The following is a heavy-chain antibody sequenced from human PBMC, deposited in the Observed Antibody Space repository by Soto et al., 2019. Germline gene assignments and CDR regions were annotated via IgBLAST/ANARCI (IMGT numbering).Heavy chain of an antibody. D-gene: IGHD1-26*01. J-gene: IGHJ3*02. V-gene: IGHV3-7*01. CDR2: IMPGSSEI. Sequence: GGSLRLSCAASGFTFSSYWMSWVRQAPGKGLEWVAYIMPGSSEIFYADSVKGRFTISRDNAKNSLYLQMNSLRAEDTAVYYCAIEKVGAPSVHVFDIWGQGTMVTVSS. CDR3: AIEKVGAPSVHVFDI. CDR1: GFTFSSYW.